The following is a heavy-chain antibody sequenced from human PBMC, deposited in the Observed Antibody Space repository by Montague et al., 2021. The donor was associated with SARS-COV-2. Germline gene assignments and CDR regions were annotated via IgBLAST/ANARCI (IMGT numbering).Heavy chain of an antibody. Sequence: LRLSCAASGFTFSSYGMHWVRRALGKGLEWVAVIWYDGSNKYYADSVKGRFTISRDNSKNTLYLQMNSLRAEDTAVYYCARDLLVGGYSYGIDYWGQGTLVTVSS. V-gene: IGHV3-33*01. CDR3: ARDLLVGGYSYGIDY. CDR2: IWYDGSNK. J-gene: IGHJ4*02. CDR1: GFTFSSYG. D-gene: IGHD5-18*01.